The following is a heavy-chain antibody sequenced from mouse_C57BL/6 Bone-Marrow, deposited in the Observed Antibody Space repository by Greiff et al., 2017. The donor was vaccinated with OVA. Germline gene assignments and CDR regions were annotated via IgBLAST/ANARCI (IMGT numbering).Heavy chain of an antibody. Sequence: VQLKESGGDLVKPGGSLKLSCAASGFTFSSYGMSWVRQTPDKRLEWVATISSVGSYPYYPDSVKGRFTISRDNAKNTLYLQMSSLKSEDTAMYYCARRGVVAFDYWGQGTTLTGSS. V-gene: IGHV5-6*01. D-gene: IGHD1-1*01. CDR1: GFTFSSYG. CDR3: ARRGVVAFDY. J-gene: IGHJ2*01. CDR2: ISSVGSYP.